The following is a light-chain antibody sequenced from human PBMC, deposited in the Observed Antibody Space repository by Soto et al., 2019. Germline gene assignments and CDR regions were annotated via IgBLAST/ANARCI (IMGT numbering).Light chain of an antibody. J-gene: IGKJ1*01. CDR2: GAS. V-gene: IGKV3D-15*01. Sequence: EIVLTQSPDTLSLSPGERATLSCRASQSVSSDYLVWYQQKPGLPPRLLIYGASRRATGIPDRFSGSGSGTEFTLTISSLQSEDFAVYYCQQYNNWPPWTFGQGTKVEIK. CDR1: QSVSSD. CDR3: QQYNNWPPWT.